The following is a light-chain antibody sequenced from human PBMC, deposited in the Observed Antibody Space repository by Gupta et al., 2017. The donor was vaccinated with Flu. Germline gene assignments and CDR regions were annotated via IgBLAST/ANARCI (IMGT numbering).Light chain of an antibody. J-gene: IGKJ5*01. V-gene: IGKV3-20*01. CDR3: QQYGSSPPVT. CDR1: QSVSNSY. Sequence: RATLSCRASQSVSNSYLAWYQQKPVQPPRLLIYDASARATGIPDRFSGSGSGTDFTLTISRLEPEDFAVYYCQQYGSSPPVTFGQGTRLEIK. CDR2: DAS.